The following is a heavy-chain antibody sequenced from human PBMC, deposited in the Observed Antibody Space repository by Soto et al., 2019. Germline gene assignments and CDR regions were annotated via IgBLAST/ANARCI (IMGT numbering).Heavy chain of an antibody. D-gene: IGHD3-10*01. V-gene: IGHV3-7*03. J-gene: IGHJ6*02. CDR3: ARAPDGAYYYGMDV. Sequence: EVQLVESGGGLVQPGGSLRLSCAASGFTFSSYWMSWVRQAPGKGLEWVANIKQDGSEKYYVDSVKGRFTISRDNAKNSLYLQMNSLRAEDTAVYYCARAPDGAYYYGMDVWGQGTTVTVSS. CDR2: IKQDGSEK. CDR1: GFTFSSYW.